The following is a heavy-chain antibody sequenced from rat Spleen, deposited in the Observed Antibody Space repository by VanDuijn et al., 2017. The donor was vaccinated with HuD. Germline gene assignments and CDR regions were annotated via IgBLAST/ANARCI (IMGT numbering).Heavy chain of an antibody. Sequence: EVQLQESGPGLVKSSQSLSLTCSVTGFSITTHYWDWIRKFPGNKMEWMGYINYSGSTTYNPSLKSRMSITRDSSKNQFFLQLNSVTTEDTATYYCAREADKPFHYFDHWGQGVMVTVSS. CDR1: GFSITTHY. J-gene: IGHJ2*01. D-gene: IGHD1-6*01. CDR3: AREADKPFHYFDH. CDR2: INYSGST. V-gene: IGHV3-1*01.